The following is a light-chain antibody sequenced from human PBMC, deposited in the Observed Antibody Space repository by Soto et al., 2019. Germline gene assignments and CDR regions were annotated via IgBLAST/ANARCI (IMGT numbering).Light chain of an antibody. J-gene: IGKJ1*01. Sequence: DIQMTQSPSSLSASVGDRVTITCRASQGISNYLAWNQQKPGKVPKLLIYAASTLQSGVPSRFSGSGSGTDFTLTISSLQTEDVATYYCEKYNSAPRTFGQGTKVEIE. CDR1: QGISNY. V-gene: IGKV1-27*01. CDR3: EKYNSAPRT. CDR2: AAS.